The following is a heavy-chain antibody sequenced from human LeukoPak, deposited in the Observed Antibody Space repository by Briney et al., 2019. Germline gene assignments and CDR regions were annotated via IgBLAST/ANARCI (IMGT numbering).Heavy chain of an antibody. CDR1: GFTFSSYG. CDR3: AKDYGWDIVVVPAANFDY. V-gene: IGHV3-23*01. Sequence: GGSLRLSCAASGFTFSSYGMSWVRQAPGKGLEWVSAISGSGGSTYYADSVKGRFTISRDNSKNTLYLQMNSLRAEDTAVYYCAKDYGWDIVVVPAANFDYWGQGTLVTVSS. D-gene: IGHD2-2*01. J-gene: IGHJ4*02. CDR2: ISGSGGST.